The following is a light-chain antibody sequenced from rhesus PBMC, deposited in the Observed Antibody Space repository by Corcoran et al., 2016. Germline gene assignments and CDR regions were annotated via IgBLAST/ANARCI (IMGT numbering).Light chain of an antibody. Sequence: DIQMTQSPSSLSASVGDRLTITCRASENVNNYLHWYQQKPGKAPKLLIYAASTLQSGVPSRFSGNGSGTYYTFTISSLQPEDVATYSCPHNYGTPFTFGPGTKVDIK. V-gene: IGKV1-74*01. J-gene: IGKJ3*01. CDR2: AAS. CDR3: PHNYGTPFT. CDR1: ENVNNY.